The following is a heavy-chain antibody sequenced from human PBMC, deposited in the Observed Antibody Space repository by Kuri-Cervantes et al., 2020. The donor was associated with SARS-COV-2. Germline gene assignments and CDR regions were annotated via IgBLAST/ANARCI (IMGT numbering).Heavy chain of an antibody. CDR1: GASLNTYS. J-gene: IGHJ6*02. CDR3: ARGHIGVVPSPLLGLGPHSYYYHMDV. D-gene: IGHD2-2*01. CDR2: INHSGGT. V-gene: IGHV4-34*01. Sequence: SQTLSLTCAVFGASLNTYSWSWIRQPPGKGLEWIGEINHSGGTKYKASLKGRVSISVDASKNQISLKLTSATAADAAVYYCARGHIGVVPSPLLGLGPHSYYYHMDVWGQGTTVTVSS.